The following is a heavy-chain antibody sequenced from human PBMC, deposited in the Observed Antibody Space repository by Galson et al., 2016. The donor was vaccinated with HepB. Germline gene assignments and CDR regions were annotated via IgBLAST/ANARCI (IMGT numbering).Heavy chain of an antibody. V-gene: IGHV1-46*01. CDR1: GYTFTSNH. J-gene: IGHJ4*02. CDR2: ITPSNGET. Sequence: SVKVSCKASGYTFTSNHMHWLRQAPGQGLEWMGIITPSNGETGYAQKFQGRLTMTRDTATSTVYLEMTSQTSDDTAVYYCARERHYEHRSVDYWAPGTLVTVSS. D-gene: IGHD3-3*01. CDR3: ARERHYEHRSVDY.